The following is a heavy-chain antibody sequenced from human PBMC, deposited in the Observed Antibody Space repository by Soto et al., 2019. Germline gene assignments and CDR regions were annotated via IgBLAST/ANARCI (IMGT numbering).Heavy chain of an antibody. CDR1: TFSMYS. V-gene: IGHV3-21*06. Sequence: EVQVVESGGGLVKPGGSLTLSCNFTFSMYSMNWVRQAPGKGLEWVASISSGAAYIKYAGSVQGRFTISRDNAKNTVSXXXXXLRVEDTAVYFCTRDEGGSYDSWFHPWGQGTQVTVSA. CDR2: ISSGAAYI. D-gene: IGHD1-26*01. J-gene: IGHJ5*02. CDR3: TRDEGGSYDSWFHP.